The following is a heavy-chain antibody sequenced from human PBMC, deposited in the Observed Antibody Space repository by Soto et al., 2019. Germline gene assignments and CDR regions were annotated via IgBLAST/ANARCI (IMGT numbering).Heavy chain of an antibody. J-gene: IGHJ6*02. Sequence: LSLTSSAPGGSISSGYYYWSWFRQLPGTGLEGIGCIYYSGNAYYNPSLKSRLIISIDSSKNQFYLKVGSVTAADTAVYYCASCSLYGMDDWGQGTTVTVSS. CDR1: GGSISSGYYY. CDR3: ASCSLYGMDD. D-gene: IGHD3-10*02. CDR2: IYYSGNA. V-gene: IGHV4-30-4*01.